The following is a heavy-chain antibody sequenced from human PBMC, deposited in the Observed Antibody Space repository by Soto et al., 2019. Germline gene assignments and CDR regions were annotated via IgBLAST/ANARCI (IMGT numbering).Heavy chain of an antibody. CDR1: GDSISSTGSY. CDR2: ISYRART. V-gene: IGHV4-31*03. J-gene: IGHJ6*02. D-gene: IGHD2-15*01. CDR3: ASGHRWSDQYYGMDV. Sequence: QVQLQESGPGLVKPSQTLSLTCTVSGDSISSTGSYWSWIRHHPGKGLEWIGYISYRARTSYNPSLKSRVNISLDPSTKQFALKLSSVTAADTAVYYSASGHRWSDQYYGMDVGGQVTTVTVSS.